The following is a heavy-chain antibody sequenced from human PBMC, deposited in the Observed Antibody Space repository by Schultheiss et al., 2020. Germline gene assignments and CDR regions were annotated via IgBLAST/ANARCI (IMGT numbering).Heavy chain of an antibody. D-gene: IGHD2-15*01. CDR2: ISGSGGST. J-gene: IGHJ6*02. CDR1: GFTFSSYS. Sequence: GGSLRLSCAASGFTFSSYSMNWVRQAPGKGLEWVSAISGSGGSTYYADSVKGRFTISRDNSKNTLYLQMNSLRNEDTAVYYCARDRVVVVAATPAYYYYYGMDVWGQGTTVTVSS. CDR3: ARDRVVVVAATPAYYYYYGMDV. V-gene: IGHV3-23*01.